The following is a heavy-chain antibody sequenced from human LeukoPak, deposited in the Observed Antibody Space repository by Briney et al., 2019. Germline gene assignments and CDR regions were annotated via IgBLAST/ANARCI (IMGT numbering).Heavy chain of an antibody. CDR1: GGTFSSYA. J-gene: IGHJ2*01. CDR2: IIPIFGTA. V-gene: IGHV1-69*13. CDR3: ATTVTTGGSHWYFDL. D-gene: IGHD4-17*01. Sequence: SVKVSCKASGGTFSSYAISWVRQAPGQGLEWMGGIIPIFGTANYAQKFQGRVTITADESTSTAYMELSSLRSEDTAVYYCATTVTTGGSHWYFDLWGRGTLVTVSS.